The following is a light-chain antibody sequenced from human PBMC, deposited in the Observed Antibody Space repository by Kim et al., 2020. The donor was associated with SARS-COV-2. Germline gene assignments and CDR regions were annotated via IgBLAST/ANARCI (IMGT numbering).Light chain of an antibody. J-gene: IGKJ5*01. CDR2: GAS. CDR1: QSVDNN. Sequence: EVVLTQSPVTLSASPGERATLSCRASQSVDNNLAWYQQRPGQAPRLLVYGASTRATGIPVRFSGSGSGTDFTLTISSLQSEDFALYHCQQYDDWPSITFGQGTRLEIK. CDR3: QQYDDWPSIT. V-gene: IGKV3-15*01.